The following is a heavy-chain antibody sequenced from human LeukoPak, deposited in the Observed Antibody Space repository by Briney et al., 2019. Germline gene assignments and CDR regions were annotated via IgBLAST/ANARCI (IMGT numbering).Heavy chain of an antibody. CDR3: AREYYGSGSYYNAPFDY. J-gene: IGHJ4*02. D-gene: IGHD3-10*01. CDR2: VIPIFGTA. Sequence: ASVKVSCKASGGTFSSYAISWVRQAPGQGLEWMGGVIPIFGTANYAQKFQSRVTITADKSTSTAYMELSSLRSEDTAVYYCAREYYGSGSYYNAPFDYWGQGTLVTVSS. CDR1: GGTFSSYA. V-gene: IGHV1-69*06.